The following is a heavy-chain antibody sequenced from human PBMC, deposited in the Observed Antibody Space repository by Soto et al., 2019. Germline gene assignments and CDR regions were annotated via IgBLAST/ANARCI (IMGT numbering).Heavy chain of an antibody. V-gene: IGHV3-30*18. CDR3: AKDTDYYDSSGSIDY. D-gene: IGHD3-22*01. CDR1: GFTFSSYG. Sequence: QVQLVESGGGVVQPGRSLRLSCAASGFTFSSYGMHWVRQAPGKGLEWVAAISYDGSNKYYADSVTGRFPISRDNSKNTLYLQMNSLRAEDTAVYYCAKDTDYYDSSGSIDYWGQGTLVTVSS. CDR2: ISYDGSNK. J-gene: IGHJ4*02.